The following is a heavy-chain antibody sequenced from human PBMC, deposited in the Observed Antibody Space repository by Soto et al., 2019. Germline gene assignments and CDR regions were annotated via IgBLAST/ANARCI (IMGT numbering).Heavy chain of an antibody. V-gene: IGHV4-4*08. J-gene: IGHJ4*02. CDR3: ARDDSGFSGSHYIDYFNY. Sequence: PSETLSLTCTVSGASISGYHWSWIRQFPGKGLECLGYISYSGATNYNPSLKSRVTMSIDTSKNQFSLQLNSVTAEDTAVYYCARDDSGFSGSHYIDYFNYWGQGALVNVS. CDR2: ISYSGAT. D-gene: IGHD1-26*01. CDR1: GASISGYH.